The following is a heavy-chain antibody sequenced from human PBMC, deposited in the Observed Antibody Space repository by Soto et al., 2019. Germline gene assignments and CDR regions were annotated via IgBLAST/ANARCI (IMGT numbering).Heavy chain of an antibody. J-gene: IGHJ6*02. D-gene: IGHD2-2*01. CDR1: GFSFNDNW. CDR3: VREMPVPIRGGYYYYSVLDA. CDR2: LKSDGRDT. V-gene: IGHV3-74*01. Sequence: GGSLRLSGAASGFSFNDNWMHWGRQVPGKGLMWVSRLKSDGRDTIYADSVKGRFTVSRDSAKNTLYLQMNSLRVEDTAVYYCVREMPVPIRGGYYYYSVLDAWGQGTTVTVSS.